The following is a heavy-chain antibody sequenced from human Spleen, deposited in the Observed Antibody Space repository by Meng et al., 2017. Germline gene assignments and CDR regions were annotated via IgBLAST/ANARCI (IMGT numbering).Heavy chain of an antibody. D-gene: IGHD4-11*01. CDR3: ARVTRSFDY. Sequence: QVQLVQAGAEVKKPGASVKVSCKASGYTFTNSYMHWVRQAPGPGLEWMGMIDPKSGDTHYAQKFQGRVTITRNTSISTAYMELSSLRSEDTAVYYCARVTRSFDYWGQGTLVTVSS. CDR1: GYTFTNSY. CDR2: IDPKSGDT. V-gene: IGHV1-46*01. J-gene: IGHJ4*02.